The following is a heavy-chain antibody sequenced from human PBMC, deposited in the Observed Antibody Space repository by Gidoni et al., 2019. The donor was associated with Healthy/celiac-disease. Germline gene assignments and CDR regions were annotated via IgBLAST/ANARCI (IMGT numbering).Heavy chain of an antibody. Sequence: QVQLVQSGAEVKKPGASVKVSCKASGYTFTGYYMHWVRQAPGQGLEWMGWINPNSGGTNYEQKFQGWVTMTRDTSISTAYMELSRLRSDDTAVYYCARDHSSYRLDYWGQGTLVTVSS. J-gene: IGHJ4*02. CDR1: GYTFTGYY. V-gene: IGHV1-2*04. CDR2: INPNSGGT. D-gene: IGHD3-10*01. CDR3: ARDHSSYRLDY.